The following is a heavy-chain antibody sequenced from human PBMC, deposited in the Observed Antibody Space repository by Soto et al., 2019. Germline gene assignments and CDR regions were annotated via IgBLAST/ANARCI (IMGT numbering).Heavy chain of an antibody. CDR2: IDPSDSYT. D-gene: IGHD6-13*01. Sequence: GESLKISCKGSGYSFTSYWITWVRQMPGKGLERMGRIDPSDSYTNYSPSFQGHVTISADKSISTAYLQWSSLKASDTAMYYCARSIAAAGPTYYYGMDVWGQGTTVTVSS. CDR1: GYSFTSYW. V-gene: IGHV5-10-1*01. J-gene: IGHJ6*02. CDR3: ARSIAAAGPTYYYGMDV.